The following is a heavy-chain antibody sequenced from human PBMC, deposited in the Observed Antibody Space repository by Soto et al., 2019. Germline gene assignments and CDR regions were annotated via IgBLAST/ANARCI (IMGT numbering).Heavy chain of an antibody. D-gene: IGHD3-16*01. J-gene: IGHJ4*02. CDR2: IYSGGYT. CDR3: GHRPGGGGY. Sequence: EVQLVESGGGLIQPGGSLRLSCAVSGFTVSNNYMSWVRQAPGKGLEGVSVIYSGGYTAYGDSVKGRFTISRDNSKNTLYLKMKSLGADDTALFSWGHRPGGGGYWGQGTLVTVSS. CDR1: GFTVSNNY. V-gene: IGHV3-53*01.